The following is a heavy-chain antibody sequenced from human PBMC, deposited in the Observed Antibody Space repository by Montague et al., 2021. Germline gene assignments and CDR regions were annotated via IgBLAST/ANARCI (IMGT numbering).Heavy chain of an antibody. J-gene: IGHJ4*02. CDR1: GDSLSSVGYS. Sequence: TLSLTCTVSGDSLSSVGYSWTWIRQPPGKGLEWIGYMYYSGSTYSTPSLKSRVTISGDTSKNHFSLRLTSVTAADTAVYYCARGRLATGDFDYWGQGTLVTVSS. CDR3: ARGRLATGDFDY. CDR2: MYYSGST. V-gene: IGHV4-31*03. D-gene: IGHD6-13*01.